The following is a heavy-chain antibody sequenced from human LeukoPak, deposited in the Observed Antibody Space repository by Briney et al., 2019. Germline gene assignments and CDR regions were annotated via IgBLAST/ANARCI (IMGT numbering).Heavy chain of an antibody. CDR1: GGSISSINW. D-gene: IGHD6-13*01. V-gene: IGHV4-4*02. Sequence: SETLSLTCAVSGGSISSINWWSWVRRPPGKGLEWIGEIYHSGNTNYKPSLKSRVTISVDKSKNRFSLKLNSVTAADTALYYCARRYSSSWYVDYWGQGTLVTVSS. CDR3: ARRYSSSWYVDY. CDR2: IYHSGNT. J-gene: IGHJ4*02.